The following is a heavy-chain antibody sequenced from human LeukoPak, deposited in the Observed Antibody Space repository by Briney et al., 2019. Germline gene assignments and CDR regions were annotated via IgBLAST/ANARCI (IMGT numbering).Heavy chain of an antibody. D-gene: IGHD2/OR15-2a*01. CDR1: GFTFSSYG. Sequence: SGGSLRLSCAASGFTFSSYGMHWVRQAPGKGLEWVAVIWYDGSNKYYADSVKGRFTISRDNSKNTLYVQMISLRAEDTAVYYCAKGLSNSRYYYMDVWGKGTTVTVSS. V-gene: IGHV3-33*06. CDR3: AKGLSNSRYYYMDV. CDR2: IWYDGSNK. J-gene: IGHJ6*03.